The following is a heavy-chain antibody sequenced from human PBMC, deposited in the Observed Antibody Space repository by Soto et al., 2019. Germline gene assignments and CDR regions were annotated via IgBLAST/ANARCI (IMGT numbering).Heavy chain of an antibody. D-gene: IGHD6-13*01. CDR1: GFTFSSYG. J-gene: IGHJ5*02. V-gene: IGHV3-30*18. CDR3: AKVGSSWYEPWFDP. CDR2: MSYDGSNK. Sequence: QVQLVGSGGGVVQPGRSLRLSCAASGFTFSSYGMHWVRQAPGKGLEWVAVMSYDGSNKYYADSVKGRFTISRDNSKNTLYLQMNSLRVEDTAVYYCAKVGSSWYEPWFDPWGQGSLVTVSS.